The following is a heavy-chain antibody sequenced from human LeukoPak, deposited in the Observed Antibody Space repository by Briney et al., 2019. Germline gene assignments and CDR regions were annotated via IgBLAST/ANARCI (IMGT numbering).Heavy chain of an antibody. CDR3: ARLIRIAAARNYDY. Sequence: SETLSLTCTVSGGSISSSSYYWGWIRQPPGKGLEWIGSIYYSGSTYYNPSLKSRVTISVDTSKNQFSLKLSSVTAADTAVYYCARLIRIAAARNYDYWGQGTLVTVSS. D-gene: IGHD6-13*01. V-gene: IGHV4-39*01. CDR1: GGSISSSSYY. CDR2: IYYSGST. J-gene: IGHJ4*02.